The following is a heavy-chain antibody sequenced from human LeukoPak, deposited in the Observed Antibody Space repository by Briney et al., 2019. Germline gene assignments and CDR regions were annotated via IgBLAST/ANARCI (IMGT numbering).Heavy chain of an antibody. CDR3: ARVYASPGGFDP. CDR1: GGSMSSYY. Sequence: PSETLSLTCTVSGGSMSSYYWSWIRQPPGKGLEWIGYIYYSGSTNYNPSLKSRVTISVDTSKNQFSLKLSSVTAADTAVYYCARVYASPGGFDPWGQGTLVTVSS. V-gene: IGHV4-59*01. CDR2: IYYSGST. J-gene: IGHJ5*02. D-gene: IGHD5/OR15-5a*01.